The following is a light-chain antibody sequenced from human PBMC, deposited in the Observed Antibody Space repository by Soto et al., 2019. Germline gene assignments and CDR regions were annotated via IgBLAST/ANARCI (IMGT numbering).Light chain of an antibody. CDR3: QQYSSSRT. CDR2: GAS. J-gene: IGKJ1*01. CDR1: QTVSSNY. V-gene: IGKV3-20*01. Sequence: EILLTQYPGTLSLSPGERATLSWGASQTVSSNYLAWYKQKSGQAPRLLIYGASSRATGIPDSLSGSGSGTEFTLNISRLEPEDFAVYYCQQYSSSRTFGQGTKVDI.